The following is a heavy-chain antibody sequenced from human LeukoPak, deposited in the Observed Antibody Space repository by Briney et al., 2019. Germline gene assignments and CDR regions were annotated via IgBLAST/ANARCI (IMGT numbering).Heavy chain of an antibody. D-gene: IGHD6-19*01. V-gene: IGHV1-46*01. CDR2: INPSGGGT. Sequence: GASVKVSSKASGYTFTSYYMHWVRQAPGHGLEWMGIINPSGGGTSYAQKFQGRVTMTRDTSTSTAYMELSSLRSEDTAVYYCAREGSVAGSSSPIGYYFDYWGQGALVTVSS. J-gene: IGHJ4*02. CDR3: AREGSVAGSSSPIGYYFDY. CDR1: GYTFTSYY.